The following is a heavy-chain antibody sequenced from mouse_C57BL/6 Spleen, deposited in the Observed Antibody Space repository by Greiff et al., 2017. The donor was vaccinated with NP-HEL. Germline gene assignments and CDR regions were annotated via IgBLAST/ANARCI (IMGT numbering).Heavy chain of an antibody. Sequence: QVQLQQPGAELVKPGASVKMSCKASGYTFTSYWITWVKQRPGQGLEWIGDIYPGSGSTNYNEKFKSKATLTVDTSSSTAYMPLSSLTSEDSAVYYCARGAYYSKRDYFDDWGQGTTLTVSS. CDR2: IYPGSGST. CDR3: ARGAYYSKRDYFDD. CDR1: GYTFTSYW. D-gene: IGHD2-5*01. V-gene: IGHV1-55*01. J-gene: IGHJ2*01.